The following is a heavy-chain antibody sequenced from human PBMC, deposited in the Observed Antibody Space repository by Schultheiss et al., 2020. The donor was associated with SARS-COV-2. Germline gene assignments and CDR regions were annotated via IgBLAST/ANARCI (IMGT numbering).Heavy chain of an antibody. CDR3: ARGLDLGGDACGMDV. D-gene: IGHD2-21*02. J-gene: IGHJ6*02. Sequence: GGSLRLSCAASGFTFSSYAMSWVRQAPGKGLEYVSAISSNGGSTYYADSVKGRFTISRDNAKNSLYLQMNSLRAEDTAVYYCARGLDLGGDACGMDVWGQGTTVTVSS. CDR2: ISSNGGST. V-gene: IGHV3-64*04. CDR1: GFTFSSYA.